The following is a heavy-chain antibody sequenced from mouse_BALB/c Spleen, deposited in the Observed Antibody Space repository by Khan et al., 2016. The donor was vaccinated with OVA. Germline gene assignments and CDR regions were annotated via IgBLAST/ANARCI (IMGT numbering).Heavy chain of an antibody. CDR2: INTYTGEP. Sequence: QIQLVQSGPELKKPGETVKISCKTSGYIFTNYGMTWVKQAPGKGLKWMGWINTYTGEPTYADDFKGRFVFSLETSANTAHLQINNLKNEDTATYFCARTLYGSGYDYAMDYWGQGSSVTVSS. CDR1: GYIFTNYG. V-gene: IGHV9-3-1*01. D-gene: IGHD1-1*01. CDR3: ARTLYGSGYDYAMDY. J-gene: IGHJ4*01.